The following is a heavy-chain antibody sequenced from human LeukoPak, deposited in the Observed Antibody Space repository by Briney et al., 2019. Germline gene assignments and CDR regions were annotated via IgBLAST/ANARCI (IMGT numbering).Heavy chain of an antibody. D-gene: IGHD6-19*01. CDR3: ARKGSPVAGKRNWFDP. Sequence: ASVKVSCKASGYNFINYGITWMRQAPGQGLEWMGWINSNNGKTEYTQMLQGRVTMATDTATSTVYMELRSLRSDDTAVYYCARKGSPVAGKRNWFDPWGQGTLVIVSS. CDR1: GYNFINYG. J-gene: IGHJ5*02. CDR2: INSNNGKT. V-gene: IGHV1-18*01.